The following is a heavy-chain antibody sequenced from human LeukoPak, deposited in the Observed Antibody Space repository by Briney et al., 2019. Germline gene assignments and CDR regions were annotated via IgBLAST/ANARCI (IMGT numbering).Heavy chain of an antibody. CDR3: ARETMVRGVPAWVDP. D-gene: IGHD3-10*01. Sequence: SETLSLTCTVSGGSISSYYWSWIRQPAGKGLEWIGRIYTSGSTNYNPSLKSRVTISVDTSKNQFSLKLSSVTAADTAVYYCARETMVRGVPAWVDPWGQGTLVTVSS. CDR1: GGSISSYY. CDR2: IYTSGST. J-gene: IGHJ5*02. V-gene: IGHV4-4*07.